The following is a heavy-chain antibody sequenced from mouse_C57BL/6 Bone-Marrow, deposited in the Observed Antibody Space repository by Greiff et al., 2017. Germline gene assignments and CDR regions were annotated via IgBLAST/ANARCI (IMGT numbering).Heavy chain of an antibody. J-gene: IGHJ2*01. CDR3: APSMVTTRGTFDY. CDR2: IDPANGNT. CDR1: GFNIKNTY. V-gene: IGHV14-3*01. D-gene: IGHD2-2*01. Sequence: EVQLQQSVAELVRPGASVKLSCTASGFNIKNTYMHWVKQRPEQGLEWIGRIDPANGNTKYAPKFQGKATITADTSSNTAYLQLSSLTSEDTAIYYCAPSMVTTRGTFDYWGQGTTLTVSS.